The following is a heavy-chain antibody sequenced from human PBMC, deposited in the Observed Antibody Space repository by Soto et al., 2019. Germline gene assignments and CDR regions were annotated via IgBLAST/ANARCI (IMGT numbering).Heavy chain of an antibody. Sequence: QVQLVQSGAEVKKPGASVKVSCKASGYTFTSYGISWVRQAPGQGLEWMGWINAYNGNTNYAQKLQDRVTMTTDTSTNTAYMQLRRLRSDDPAVDYCARVLPPFDPWGQGTLVTVSS. V-gene: IGHV1-18*01. CDR3: ARVLPPFDP. CDR1: GYTFTSYG. CDR2: INAYNGNT. J-gene: IGHJ5*02.